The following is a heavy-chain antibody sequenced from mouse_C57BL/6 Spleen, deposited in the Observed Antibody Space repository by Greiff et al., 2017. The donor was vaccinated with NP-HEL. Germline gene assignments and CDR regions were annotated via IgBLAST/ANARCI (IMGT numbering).Heavy chain of an antibody. CDR2: INYDGSST. J-gene: IGHJ4*01. V-gene: IGHV5-16*01. Sequence: EVQLQESEGGLVQPGSSMKLSCTASGFTFSDYYMAWVRQVPEKGLEWVANINYDGSSTYYLDSLKSRFIISRDNAKNILYLQMSSLKSEDTATYYCARAPLSLYAMDYWGQGTSVTVSS. CDR3: ARAPLSLYAMDY. CDR1: GFTFSDYY.